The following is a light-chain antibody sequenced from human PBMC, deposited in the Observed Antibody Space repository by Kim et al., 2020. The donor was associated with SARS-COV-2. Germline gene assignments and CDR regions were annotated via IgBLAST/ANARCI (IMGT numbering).Light chain of an antibody. CDR2: GAS. Sequence: EIVMTQSPAALCVSPGERVTLSCRASQSVDSNLAWYQQKPGQAPRLLIYGASTRATDIPARFSGSGSGTEFTLIISSLQSEDFAVYYCQQYSHWPPYTFGQGTKLEI. V-gene: IGKV3-15*01. CDR3: QQYSHWPPYT. CDR1: QSVDSN. J-gene: IGKJ2*01.